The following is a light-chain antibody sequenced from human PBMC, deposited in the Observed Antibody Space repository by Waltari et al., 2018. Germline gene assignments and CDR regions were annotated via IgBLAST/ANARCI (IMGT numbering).Light chain of an antibody. Sequence: QPALTQTAAVSGSPGQSITISCSGTISDIGQDNLVSWYQQHPGKAPTLIIYDVNKRPSGVSNRFSGSKSGNTAFLTISGLQTADEADYYCCSYAGSAISVFGGGTKLTVL. V-gene: IGLV2-23*02. CDR3: CSYAGSAISV. CDR2: DVN. J-gene: IGLJ3*02. CDR1: ISDIGQDNL.